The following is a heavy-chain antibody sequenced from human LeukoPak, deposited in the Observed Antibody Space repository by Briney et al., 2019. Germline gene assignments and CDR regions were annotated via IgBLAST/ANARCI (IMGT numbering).Heavy chain of an antibody. CDR1: GGSISSYY. CDR2: IYYSGST. D-gene: IGHD2-15*01. V-gene: IGHV4-59*08. CDR3: ARHADGAAFGY. J-gene: IGHJ4*02. Sequence: SETLSLTCTVSGGSISSYYWSWIRQPPGKGLEWIGYIYYSGSTNYNPSLKSRVTISVDTSKNQFSLKLTSVTAADTAVYFCARHADGAAFGYWGQGTLVTVSS.